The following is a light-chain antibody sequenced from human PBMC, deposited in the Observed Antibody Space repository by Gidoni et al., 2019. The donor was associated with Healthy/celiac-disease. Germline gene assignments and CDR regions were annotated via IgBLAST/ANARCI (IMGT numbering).Light chain of an antibody. J-gene: IGLJ2*01. CDR3: CSYAGSSIVV. Sequence: QSTLTQPASVPGSPGHSITISCTGTSSDVGSYNLVSWYQQHPGKAPKLMIYEGSKRPSGVSNRFSGSKSGNTASLTISGLQAEDEADYYCCSYAGSSIVVFGGGTKLTIL. V-gene: IGLV2-23*01. CDR1: SSDVGSYNL. CDR2: EGS.